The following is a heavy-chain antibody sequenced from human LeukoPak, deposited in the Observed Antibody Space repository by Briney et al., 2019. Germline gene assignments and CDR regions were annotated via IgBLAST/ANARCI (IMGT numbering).Heavy chain of an antibody. CDR2: IYNSGSP. CDR1: GASISSSSFY. CDR3: ARDSSSSLWFDP. V-gene: IGHV4-39*07. D-gene: IGHD6-6*01. J-gene: IGHJ5*02. Sequence: PSETLSLTCTVSGASISSSSFYWAWIRQPPGKGLEWIGSIYNSGSPYNNPSLRSRVTISVDTSKNQFSLTLSSVTAADTAVYSCARDSSSSLWFDPWGQGVLVTVSS.